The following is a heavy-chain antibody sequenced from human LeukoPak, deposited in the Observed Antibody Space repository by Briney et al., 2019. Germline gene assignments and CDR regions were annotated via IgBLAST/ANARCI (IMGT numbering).Heavy chain of an antibody. CDR2: TYYSGST. V-gene: IGHV4-59*01. CDR1: GGPIRDFY. CDR3: ARVSGGQAGY. Sequence: SETLSLTCTVSGGPIRDFYWSWIRLPPGKGLEWIGYTYYSGSTSYNPSLESRVAISVDMSKSQFSLELSSVTAADTAVYYCARVSGGQAGYWGQGTLVTASS. D-gene: IGHD2-8*02. J-gene: IGHJ4*02.